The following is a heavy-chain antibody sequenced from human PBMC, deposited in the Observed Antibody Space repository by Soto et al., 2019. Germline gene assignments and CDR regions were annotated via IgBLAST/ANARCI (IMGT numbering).Heavy chain of an antibody. CDR3: AKDGSPYSSSWYTHYYYYYGMDV. CDR2: ISSSGSTI. D-gene: IGHD6-13*01. V-gene: IGHV3-48*03. J-gene: IGHJ6*02. Sequence: GGSLRLSCAASGFTFSSYEMNWVRQAPGKGLEWVSYISSSGSTIYYADSVKGRFTISRDNAKNSLYLQMNSLRAEDTAVYYCAKDGSPYSSSWYTHYYYYYGMDVWGQGTTVTVSS. CDR1: GFTFSSYE.